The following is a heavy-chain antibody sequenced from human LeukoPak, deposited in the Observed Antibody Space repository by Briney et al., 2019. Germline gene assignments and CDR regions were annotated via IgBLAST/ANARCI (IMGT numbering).Heavy chain of an antibody. CDR1: GDSISNYY. V-gene: IGHV4-4*07. J-gene: IGHJ6*02. CDR2: IYTSGYT. D-gene: IGHD2-15*01. CDR3: ARKSRILSAARGMEC. Sequence: SETLSLTCTVSGDSISNYYWNWVRQPAGKGLEWIGHIYTSGYTNYNPSLKSRVTVSVDTSKNQFSLKLTSVTAADAAVYYCARKSRILSAARGMECGGQGTT.